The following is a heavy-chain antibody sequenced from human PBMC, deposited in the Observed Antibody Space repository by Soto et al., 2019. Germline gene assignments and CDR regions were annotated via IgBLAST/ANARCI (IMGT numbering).Heavy chain of an antibody. V-gene: IGHV4-59*08. D-gene: IGHD5-12*01. CDR1: GGSITSYY. CDR3: GRRYSGYGDY. Sequence: QVQLQESGPGLVKPSETLSLTCTVSGGSITSYYWCWIRQPPGKGLEWIWYIYFSGSANYNPSLKSRVTISVDTSKTQFSLKLSSVTAADTAVYYCGRRYSGYGDYWGQGTLVTVSS. CDR2: IYFSGSA. J-gene: IGHJ4*02.